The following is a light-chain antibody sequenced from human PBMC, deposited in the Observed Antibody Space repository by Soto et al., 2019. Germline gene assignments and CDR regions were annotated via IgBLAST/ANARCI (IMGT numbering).Light chain of an antibody. CDR3: QQSYSTPFFT. J-gene: IGKJ3*01. V-gene: IGKV1-39*01. CDR2: GAT. Sequence: DIQMTQSPSSLSASVGDRVTITCRAGQRISSYLNWYQQKPGKAPKLLIYGATNLQSGVPSRFSGRGSRTDFTLTINTLQPEDFATYYCQQSYSTPFFTFGPGTKVDF. CDR1: QRISSY.